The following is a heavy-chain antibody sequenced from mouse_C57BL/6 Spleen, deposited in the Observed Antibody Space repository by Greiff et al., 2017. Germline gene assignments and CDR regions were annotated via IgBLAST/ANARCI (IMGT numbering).Heavy chain of an antibody. D-gene: IGHD3-1*01. V-gene: IGHV1-15*01. Sequence: VQLQQSGAELVRPGASVTLSCKASGYTFTDYEMHWVKQTPVPGLEWIGAIDPETGGTAYNQKFKGKAILTADKSSSTAYMEHRSRTSEDSAVYYCTRRGSGSFDYWGQGTTLTVSS. CDR2: IDPETGGT. CDR3: TRRGSGSFDY. CDR1: GYTFTDYE. J-gene: IGHJ2*01.